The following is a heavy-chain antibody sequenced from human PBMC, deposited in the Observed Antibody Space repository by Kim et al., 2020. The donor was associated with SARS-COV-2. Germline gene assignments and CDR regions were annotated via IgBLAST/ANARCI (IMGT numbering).Heavy chain of an antibody. V-gene: IGHV3-23*01. CDR2: ISESGETT. CDR1: GFTFTYYA. J-gene: IGHJ1*01. Sequence: GGSLRLSFVASGFTFTYYAMNWVRQAPGKGLEWVSSISESGETTQYADSVQGRFTISRDQSKKTLSMQMNSLRAEETAVYYCAKQYVQNWGQGTLVTVYS. CDR3: AKQYVQN. D-gene: IGHD2-8*01.